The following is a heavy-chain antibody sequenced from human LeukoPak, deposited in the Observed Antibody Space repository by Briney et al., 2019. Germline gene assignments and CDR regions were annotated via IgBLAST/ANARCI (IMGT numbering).Heavy chain of an antibody. V-gene: IGHV3-7*01. CDR1: GFTFSSYW. D-gene: IGHD6-19*01. Sequence: GGSLRLSCAASGFTFSSYWMSWVRQAPGKGLEWVANIKQDGSEKYYVDSVKGRFTISRDNAKNSLYLQMNSLRAEDTAVYYCARDGWAVAGPTIFDYWGQGTLVTVSS. CDR2: IKQDGSEK. CDR3: ARDGWAVAGPTIFDY. J-gene: IGHJ4*02.